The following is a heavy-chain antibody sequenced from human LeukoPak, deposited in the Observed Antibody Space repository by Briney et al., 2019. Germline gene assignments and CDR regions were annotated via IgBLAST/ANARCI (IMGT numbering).Heavy chain of an antibody. D-gene: IGHD2-2*01. J-gene: IGHJ4*02. CDR2: FDPEDGET. V-gene: IGHV1-24*01. CDR1: GYTLTELS. Sequence: ASVKVSCKVSGYTLTELSMHWVRQAPGKGLGWMGGFDPEDGETIYAQKFQGRVTMTEDTSTDTAYMELSSLRSEDTAVYYCARVGYCSSTSCYFGYWGQGTLVTVSS. CDR3: ARVGYCSSTSCYFGY.